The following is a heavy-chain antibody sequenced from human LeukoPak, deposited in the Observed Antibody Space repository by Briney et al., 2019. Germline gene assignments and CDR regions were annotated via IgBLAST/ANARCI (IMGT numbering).Heavy chain of an antibody. Sequence: GGSLRLSCAASGFTFSSYSMNWVRQAPGKGLEWVSSISSSSSYIYYADSVKGRFTISRDNAKNSLYLQMNSLRAEDTALYYCAKAAASASSAFDIWGQGTMVTVSS. CDR2: ISSSSSYI. J-gene: IGHJ3*02. CDR3: AKAAASASSAFDI. D-gene: IGHD2-2*01. CDR1: GFTFSSYS. V-gene: IGHV3-21*04.